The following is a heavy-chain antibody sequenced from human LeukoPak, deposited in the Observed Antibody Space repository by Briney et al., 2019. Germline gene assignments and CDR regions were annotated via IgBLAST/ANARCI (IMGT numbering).Heavy chain of an antibody. CDR2: ISGSGGST. J-gene: IGHJ6*02. V-gene: IGHV3-23*01. Sequence: GGSLRLSCAASGFTFSSYAMSWVRQAPGKGLEWVSAISGSGGSTYYADSVKGRFTISRDNSKNTLYLQMNSLRAEDTAVYYCAKALSSGWLSHYYYGTDVWGQGTTVTVSS. CDR3: AKALSSGWLSHYYYGTDV. D-gene: IGHD6-19*01. CDR1: GFTFSSYA.